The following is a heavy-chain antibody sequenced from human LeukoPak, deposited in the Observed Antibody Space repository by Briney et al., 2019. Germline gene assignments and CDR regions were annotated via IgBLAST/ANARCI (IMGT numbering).Heavy chain of an antibody. Sequence: PGGSLRLSCVASGVTLSNYAMSWARQAPGKGLEWVSGISSSGSGGNTYYADSVKGRFTISRDNSKNTLYLQMNSLRAEDTAVYYCAKDISRITMIVVAPGRGIDYWGQGTLVTVSS. V-gene: IGHV3-23*01. CDR1: GVTLSNYA. J-gene: IGHJ4*02. D-gene: IGHD3-22*01. CDR2: ISSSGSGGNT. CDR3: AKDISRITMIVVAPGRGIDY.